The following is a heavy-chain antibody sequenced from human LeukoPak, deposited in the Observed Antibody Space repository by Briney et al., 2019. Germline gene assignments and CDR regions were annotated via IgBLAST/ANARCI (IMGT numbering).Heavy chain of an antibody. D-gene: IGHD2-8*02. V-gene: IGHV3-23*01. CDR1: GFTFSSYA. CDR3: ATAGGVYSDY. CDR2: ISGSGGST. J-gene: IGHJ4*02. Sequence: PGGSLRLSCAASGFTFSSYAMSWFRQAPGKGLEWVSGISGSGGSTSYADSVRGRFTISRDNSKNTLYVQMNSLRAEDTAVYYCATAGGVYSDYWGQGTLVTVSS.